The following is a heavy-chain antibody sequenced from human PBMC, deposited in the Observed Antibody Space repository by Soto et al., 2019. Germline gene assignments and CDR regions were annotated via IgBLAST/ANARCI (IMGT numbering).Heavy chain of an antibody. D-gene: IGHD3-10*02. CDR3: AADTTPRLSLLGELLYGNYYGMDV. J-gene: IGHJ6*02. V-gene: IGHV1-58*01. CDR2: IVVGSGNT. CDR1: GFTFTSSA. Sequence: ASVKVSCKASGFTFTSSAVQWVRQARGHRLEWIGWIVVGSGNTNYAQKFQERVTITRDMSTSTAYMELSSLRSEDTAVYYCAADTTPRLSLLGELLYGNYYGMDVWGQGTTVTVS.